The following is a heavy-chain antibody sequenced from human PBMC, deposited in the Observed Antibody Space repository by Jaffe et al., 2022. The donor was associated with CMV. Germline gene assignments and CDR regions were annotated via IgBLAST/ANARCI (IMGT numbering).Heavy chain of an antibody. D-gene: IGHD3-3*01. J-gene: IGHJ5*02. CDR3: AKGALEWSPQAASGFDP. CDR1: GFTFDDYA. V-gene: IGHV3-9*01. CDR2: ISWNSGSI. Sequence: EVQLVESGGGLVQPGRSLRLSCAASGFTFDDYAMHWVRQAPGKGLEWVSGISWNSGSIGYADSVKGRFTISRDNAKNSLYLQMNSLRAEDTALYYCAKGALEWSPQAASGFDPWGQGTLVTVSS.